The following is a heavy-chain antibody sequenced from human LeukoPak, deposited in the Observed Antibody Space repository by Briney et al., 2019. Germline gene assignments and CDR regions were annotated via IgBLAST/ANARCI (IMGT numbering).Heavy chain of an antibody. D-gene: IGHD3-10*01. Sequence: GGSLRLSCAASGFTFSSYEMHWVRQAPGKGLEWVSYISSSGSTIYYADSVKGRFTISRDNSKNTLYLEVISVTAEDTAVYYCAKDDAWIRFGEWSQGTLVTVSS. CDR1: GFTFSSYE. CDR3: AKDDAWIRFGE. V-gene: IGHV3-48*03. CDR2: ISSSGSTI. J-gene: IGHJ4*02.